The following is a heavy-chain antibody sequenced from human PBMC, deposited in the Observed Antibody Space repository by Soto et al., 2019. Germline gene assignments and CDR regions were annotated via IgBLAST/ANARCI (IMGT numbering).Heavy chain of an antibody. CDR1: GGSFSGYY. Sequence: SETLSLTCAVYGGSFSGYYWSWIRQPPGKGLEWIGEINHSGSTNYNPSLKSRVTISVDTSKNQFSLKLSSVTAADTAVYYCARGWTNWGQGTLVTVSS. J-gene: IGHJ4*02. CDR2: INHSGST. CDR3: ARGWTN. D-gene: IGHD1-1*01. V-gene: IGHV4-34*01.